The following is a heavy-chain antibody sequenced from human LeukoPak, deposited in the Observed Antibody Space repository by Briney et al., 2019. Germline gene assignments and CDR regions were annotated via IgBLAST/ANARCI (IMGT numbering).Heavy chain of an antibody. Sequence: PGGSLRLSCAASGFTFSTYTMNWVRQAPGKGLEWVSSISSSSNYIYYAESVKGRFTISRDNAKNSLYLQMNSLRAEDTAVYYCARDSEDYGDPDALDIWGQGTMVTVSS. CDR1: GFTFSTYT. V-gene: IGHV3-21*01. CDR3: ARDSEDYGDPDALDI. J-gene: IGHJ3*02. CDR2: ISSSSNYI. D-gene: IGHD4-17*01.